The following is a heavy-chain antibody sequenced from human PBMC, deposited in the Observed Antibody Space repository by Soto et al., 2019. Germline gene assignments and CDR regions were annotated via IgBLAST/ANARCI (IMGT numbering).Heavy chain of an antibody. CDR2: IYWDDSY. Sequence: QITLKESGPTLVKPTQTLTLTCTFSGFSLSTSGVGVGWIGQPPGKALEWLAVIYWDDSYHYSPSLRSRLTITKDTSKNQVVLTMTNMDPVDTATYYCAHKGYGDYPLDYRGQGTLVTVSS. V-gene: IGHV2-5*02. CDR1: GFSLSTSGVG. CDR3: AHKGYGDYPLDY. D-gene: IGHD4-17*01. J-gene: IGHJ4*02.